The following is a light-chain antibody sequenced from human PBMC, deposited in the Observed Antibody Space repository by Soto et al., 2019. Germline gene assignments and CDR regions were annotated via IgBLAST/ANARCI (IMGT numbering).Light chain of an antibody. Sequence: AIQMTQSPSSLSASVGDRVTITCRASQGIRNDLGWYQQKPGKAPKLLIYAASSLQSGVPSRFSGSGSGTDFTLTISSLQPEDFAVYYCQQYGVSPLTFGPGTKVEIK. J-gene: IGKJ3*01. V-gene: IGKV1-6*01. CDR2: AAS. CDR1: QGIRND. CDR3: QQYGVSPLT.